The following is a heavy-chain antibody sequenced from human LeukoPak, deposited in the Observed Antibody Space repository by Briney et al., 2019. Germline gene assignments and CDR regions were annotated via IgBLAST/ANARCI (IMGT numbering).Heavy chain of an antibody. CDR3: ARAPGSDIVVVVAATTDAFDI. J-gene: IGHJ3*02. Sequence: SETLSLTCAVYGGSFSGYYWSWIRQPPGKGLEWIGEINHSGSTNYNPSLKSRVTISVDTSKNQFSLKLSSVTAADTAVYYCARAPGSDIVVVVAATTDAFDIWGQGTMVTVSS. CDR1: GGSFSGYY. V-gene: IGHV4-34*01. D-gene: IGHD2-15*01. CDR2: INHSGST.